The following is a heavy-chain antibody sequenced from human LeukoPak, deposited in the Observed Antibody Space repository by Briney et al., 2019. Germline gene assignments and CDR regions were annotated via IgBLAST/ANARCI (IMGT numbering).Heavy chain of an antibody. D-gene: IGHD5-24*01. CDR1: RFPFSSYW. Sequence: GGSLRLSCVASRFPFSSYWMTWVRQAPGKGLEWVANIKQDGSKKSYVDSVKGRFTISRDNAKNSLYLQMNSLRAEDTAIYYCTRVGYIDEGIDYWGQGTLVTVSS. J-gene: IGHJ4*02. CDR2: IKQDGSKK. CDR3: TRVGYIDEGIDY. V-gene: IGHV3-7*04.